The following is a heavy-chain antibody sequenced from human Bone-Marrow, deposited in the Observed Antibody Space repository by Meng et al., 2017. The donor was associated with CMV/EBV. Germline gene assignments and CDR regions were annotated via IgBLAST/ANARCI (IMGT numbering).Heavy chain of an antibody. D-gene: IGHD2-8*01. Sequence: GESLKISCAASGFTFSSYWMHWVRQAPGKGLEWVSSISSSSYIYYADSVKGRFTISRDNAKNSLYLQMNSLRAEDTAVYYCARDVVDCTNGVCARRGMDVWGQGTTVTVSS. V-gene: IGHV3-21*01. J-gene: IGHJ6*02. CDR1: GFTFSSYW. CDR2: ISSSSYI. CDR3: ARDVVDCTNGVCARRGMDV.